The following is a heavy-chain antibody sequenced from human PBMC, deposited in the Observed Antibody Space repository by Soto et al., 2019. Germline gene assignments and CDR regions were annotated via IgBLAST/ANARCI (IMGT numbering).Heavy chain of an antibody. D-gene: IGHD3-9*01. CDR2: VNPEGTIT. CDR3: SSDTFGDTDF. J-gene: IGHJ4*02. CDR1: GYTFSHYW. V-gene: IGHV3-74*01. Sequence: EVQLVESGGDLVQPGGSLRLSCAASGYTFSHYWMHWVRQAPGTGLVWVSRVNPEGTITTYADSVKGRFTISRDNAKKTMYLKMKCLAVEETALYYSSSDTFGDTDFWGQRTPVNVSS.